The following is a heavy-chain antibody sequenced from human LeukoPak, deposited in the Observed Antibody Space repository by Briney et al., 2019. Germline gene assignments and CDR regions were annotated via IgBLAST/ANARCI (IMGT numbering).Heavy chain of an antibody. V-gene: IGHV1-18*04. D-gene: IGHD2-15*01. CDR2: ISAYNGNT. CDR3: ARSEGQYCIGTLRPLPFDY. J-gene: IGHJ4*02. CDR1: GYTFTSYG. Sequence: VASVKVSCKASGYTFTSYGISWVRQAPGQGLEWMGWISAYNGNTNYAQKLQGRVTMTTDTSTSTAYMELRSLRSDDTAVYYCARSEGQYCIGTLRPLPFDYWGQGTLVTVSS.